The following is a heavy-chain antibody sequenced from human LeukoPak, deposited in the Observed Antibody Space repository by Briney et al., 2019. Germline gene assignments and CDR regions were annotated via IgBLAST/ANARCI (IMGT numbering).Heavy chain of an antibody. CDR2: INQDGNEK. Sequence: PGGSLRLSCAASGFTVSSNYMVWVRQAPGKGLEWVANINQDGNEKYYVDSVKGRFTISRDNAKNSLYLQMNSLRAEDTAVYYCARGGIASPGKTSLWDWGQGTLVTVSS. D-gene: IGHD6-13*01. CDR3: ARGGIASPGKTSLWD. CDR1: GFTVSSNY. V-gene: IGHV3-7*01. J-gene: IGHJ4*02.